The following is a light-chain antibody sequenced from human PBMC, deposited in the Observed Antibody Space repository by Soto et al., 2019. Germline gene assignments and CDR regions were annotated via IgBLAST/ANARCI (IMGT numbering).Light chain of an antibody. J-gene: IGLJ1*01. V-gene: IGLV2-14*01. CDR3: GSYTSSNTFV. Sequence: QSVLAQPASVSGSPGQSIAISGTGTSSDVGRYNYVSWFQQHPGKAPKLMIYDVSNRPSGVSDRFSGSKSGNTASLTISGLQAEDEADCYCGSYTSSNTFVFGTGTKVTVL. CDR2: DVS. CDR1: SSDVGRYNY.